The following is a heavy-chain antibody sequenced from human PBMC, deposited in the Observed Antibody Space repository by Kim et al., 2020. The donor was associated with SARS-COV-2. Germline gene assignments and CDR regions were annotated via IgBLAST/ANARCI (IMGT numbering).Heavy chain of an antibody. J-gene: IGHJ4*02. V-gene: IGHV3-74*03. CDR2: INPDGRTI. CDR1: GFSFSSSW. CDR3: ARDLIGEFDF. D-gene: IGHD3-10*01. Sequence: GGSLRLSCAASGFSFSSSWFHWVRQAPGKGLVWVSRINPDGRTITYAGSVRGRFTISRDIAKNTLFLQMNRLRAEDTAVYYCARDLIGEFDFWGQGTLVTVSS.